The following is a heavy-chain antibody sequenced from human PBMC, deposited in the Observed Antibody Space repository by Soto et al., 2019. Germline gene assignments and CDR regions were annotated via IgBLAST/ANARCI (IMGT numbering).Heavy chain of an antibody. J-gene: IGHJ4*02. D-gene: IGHD3-10*01. CDR3: THSLKGRDTISLDTSKNQFAQKLGSVTAADTAVYYCARQRFLTGPRQRAYYFDY. CDR2: IYYSGST. V-gene: IGHV4-59*08. Sequence: SETLSLTCTVSGGSISSYYWSWIRQPPGKGLEWIGYIYYSGSTNYNPSLKSRVTISVDTSKNQFSLKLSSVTAADTRAPTPTHSLKGRDTISLDTSKNQFAQKLGSVTAADTAVYYCARQRFLTGPRQRAYYFDYWGQGTLVTVSS. CDR1: GGSISSYY.